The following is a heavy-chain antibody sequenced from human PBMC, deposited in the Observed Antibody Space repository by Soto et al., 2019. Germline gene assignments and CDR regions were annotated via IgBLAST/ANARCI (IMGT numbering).Heavy chain of an antibody. Sequence: ASVKVSCKASGYTFTSYYMHWVRQAPGQGLEWMGIINPSGGSTSYAQKFQGRVTMTRDTSTSTVYMELSSLRPEDTAVYYCAREVRDGYNRNLYYLDYWGQGTLVTVSS. V-gene: IGHV1-46*01. CDR3: AREVRDGYNRNLYYLDY. CDR2: INPSGGST. D-gene: IGHD5-12*01. J-gene: IGHJ4*02. CDR1: GYTFTSYY.